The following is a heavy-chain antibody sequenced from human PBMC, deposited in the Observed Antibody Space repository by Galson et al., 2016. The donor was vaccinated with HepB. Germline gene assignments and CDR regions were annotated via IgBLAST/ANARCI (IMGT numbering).Heavy chain of an antibody. Sequence: SVKVSCKASGYTFTGYYVHWVRQAPGQGLEWMGWLNPNSGDTKFAQRFQGRVTMTRDTSSKTAYMELSRLRSEDTAVYYCTRESIYFNFGSGTLFMDVWGQGTTVTVSS. J-gene: IGHJ6*02. V-gene: IGHV1-2*02. CDR3: TRESIYFNFGSGTLFMDV. D-gene: IGHD3-10*01. CDR1: GYTFTGYY. CDR2: LNPNSGDT.